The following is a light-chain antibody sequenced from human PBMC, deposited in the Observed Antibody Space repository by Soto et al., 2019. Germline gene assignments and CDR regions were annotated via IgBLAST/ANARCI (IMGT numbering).Light chain of an antibody. CDR2: GAS. J-gene: IGKJ4*01. V-gene: IGKV3-15*01. Sequence: EIVMTQSPATLSVSPGERVTLSCRASQSVNSYLAWYQQKSGQAPRLVIYGASSRATGIPARFSGSGSGTEFTLTISRLQSEDFAVYYCQQYSSSPLTFGGGTKVEIK. CDR1: QSVNSY. CDR3: QQYSSSPLT.